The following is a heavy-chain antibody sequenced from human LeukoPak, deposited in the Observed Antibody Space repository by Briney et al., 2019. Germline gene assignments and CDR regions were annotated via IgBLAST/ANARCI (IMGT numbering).Heavy chain of an antibody. CDR1: GGSISSGGYS. V-gene: IGHV4-30-4*07. CDR2: TYYSGST. J-gene: IGHJ4*02. Sequence: SQTLSLTCAVSGGSISSGGYSWTWIRQPPGKGLEWIGYTYYSGSTNYNPSLKSRVTISVDTSKNQFSLKLSSVTAADTAVYYCAGGGSKGDYWGQGTLVTVSS. CDR3: AGGGSKGDY.